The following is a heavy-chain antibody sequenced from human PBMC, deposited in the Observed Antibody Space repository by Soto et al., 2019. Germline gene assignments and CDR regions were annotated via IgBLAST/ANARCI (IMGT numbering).Heavy chain of an antibody. V-gene: IGHV4-31*03. CDR3: ARGYGSGSFPFRWFDP. CDR2: IYYSGST. J-gene: IGHJ5*02. Sequence: SETLSLTCPVSAGSISSGGYYWSWIRQHPGKGLEWIGYIYYSGSTYYNPSLKSRVTISVDTSKNQFSLKLSSVTAADTAVYYCARGYGSGSFPFRWFDPWGQGTLVTVSS. D-gene: IGHD3-10*01. CDR1: AGSISSGGYY.